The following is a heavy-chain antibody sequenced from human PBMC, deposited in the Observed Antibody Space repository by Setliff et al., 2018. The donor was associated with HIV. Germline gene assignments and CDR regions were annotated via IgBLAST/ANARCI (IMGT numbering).Heavy chain of an antibody. CDR3: TTDDGDPYHESWNGYSLPPL. J-gene: IGHJ4*02. CDR1: GFSFNTAW. Sequence: KPGGSLRLSCVASGFSFNTAWMTWVRQAPGKGLEWVGRIKTTNDGGTREYGAPVEGRFSISRDDSKNTLFLQMRSLKTEDTAVYFCTTDDGDPYHESWNGYSLPPLWGQGTLVTVSS. D-gene: IGHD3-3*01. CDR2: IKTTNDGGTR. V-gene: IGHV3-15*01.